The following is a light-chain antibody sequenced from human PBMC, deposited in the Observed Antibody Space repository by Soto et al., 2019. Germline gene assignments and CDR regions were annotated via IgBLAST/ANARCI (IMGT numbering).Light chain of an antibody. V-gene: IGLV2-8*01. J-gene: IGLJ1*01. CDR3: SAYTTTSTRV. Sequence: QSALTQPPSASGSPGQSVTISCTGTSFDVGGYNYVSWYQQHPGKAPQVLMYEVSKRPSGVPDRFSGSKSGNTASLTVSGLQAEDEADYYCSAYTTTSTRVFGPGTKVT. CDR2: EVS. CDR1: SFDVGGYNY.